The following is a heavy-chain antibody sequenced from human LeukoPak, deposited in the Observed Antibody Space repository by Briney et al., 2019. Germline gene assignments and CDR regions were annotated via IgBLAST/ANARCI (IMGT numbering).Heavy chain of an antibody. V-gene: IGHV4-34*01. CDR1: GGSFSGYS. D-gene: IGHD7-27*01. CDR2: IIHSGST. CDR3: ARGQTELGTAYYYYMDV. Sequence: SETLSLTCAVNGGSFSGYSWSWIRQSPGKGLEWIADIIHSGSTNYNPSLKSQVTISLDTSRNQFSLKLTSVTAADTAVYYCARGQTELGTAYYYYMDVWGKGTTVTVSS. J-gene: IGHJ6*03.